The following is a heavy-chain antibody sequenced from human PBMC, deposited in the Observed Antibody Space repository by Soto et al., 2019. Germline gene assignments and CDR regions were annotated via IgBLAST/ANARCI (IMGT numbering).Heavy chain of an antibody. Sequence: GASVKVSCEASGGTFSSDAISWGLQAPGQGLEWMGGIIPIFGTANYAQKFQGRVTITADESTSTAYMELSSLRSEDTAVYYCAREYYYDSSGYRTYYFDYWGQGTLVTVS. J-gene: IGHJ4*02. V-gene: IGHV1-69*13. D-gene: IGHD3-22*01. CDR1: GGTFSSDA. CDR3: AREYYYDSSGYRTYYFDY. CDR2: IIPIFGTA.